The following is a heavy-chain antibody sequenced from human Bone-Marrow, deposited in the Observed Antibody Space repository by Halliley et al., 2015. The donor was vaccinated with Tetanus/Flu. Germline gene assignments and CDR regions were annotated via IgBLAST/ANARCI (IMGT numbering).Heavy chain of an antibody. J-gene: IGHJ4*02. Sequence: NWVRQHPGKGLEWIGYIYYDGSAYYNPSLKSRLTISLDTSKNQFSLRLSSVTAADTAVYFCARRRADSSGHSYFDYWGQGTLVTVSS. D-gene: IGHD3-22*01. CDR2: IYYDGSA. V-gene: IGHV4-31*02. CDR3: ARRRADSSGHSYFDY.